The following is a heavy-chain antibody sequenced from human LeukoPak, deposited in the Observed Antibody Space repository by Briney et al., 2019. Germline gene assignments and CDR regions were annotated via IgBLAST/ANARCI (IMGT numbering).Heavy chain of an antibody. CDR2: IYHSGST. D-gene: IGHD3-22*01. CDR1: GGSISSSNW. V-gene: IGHV4-4*02. Sequence: PSETLSLTCAVSGGSISSSNWWSWVRQPPGKGLEWIGEIYHSGSTNYNPSLKSRVTISVDKSKNQFSLKLSSVTAADTAVYYCARDLISDYYDSSGHDNYWGQGTLVTVSS. CDR3: ARDLISDYYDSSGHDNY. J-gene: IGHJ4*02.